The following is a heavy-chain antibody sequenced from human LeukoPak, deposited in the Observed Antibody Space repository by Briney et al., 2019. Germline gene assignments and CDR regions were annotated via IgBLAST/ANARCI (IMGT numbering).Heavy chain of an antibody. CDR1: GFTFEDYA. CDR3: AKGYYGSGTYYYHGVDY. Sequence: GGSLRLSCAASGFTFEDYAMHWVRQVPGKGLEWVSGISWNSGGIGYADSVKGRFTISRDNAKNSLYLQMNSLRAEDTALYFCAKGYYGSGTYYYHGVDYWGQGTLVTVSS. CDR2: ISWNSGGI. D-gene: IGHD3-10*01. J-gene: IGHJ4*02. V-gene: IGHV3-9*01.